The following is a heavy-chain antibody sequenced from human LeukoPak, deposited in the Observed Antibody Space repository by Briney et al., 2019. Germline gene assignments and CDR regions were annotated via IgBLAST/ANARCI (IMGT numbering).Heavy chain of an antibody. CDR3: AHPGVLIPL. CDR1: GFTFSSYS. Sequence: GGSLRLSCAASGFTFSSYSMNWVRQAPGKGLEWVLSISSSSSYIYYADSVKGRFTISRDNSKTTVYLQMSSLRVEDTAVYYCAHPGVLIPLWGQGTLVTVSS. V-gene: IGHV3-21*04. CDR2: ISSSSSYI. J-gene: IGHJ4*02. D-gene: IGHD4/OR15-4a*01.